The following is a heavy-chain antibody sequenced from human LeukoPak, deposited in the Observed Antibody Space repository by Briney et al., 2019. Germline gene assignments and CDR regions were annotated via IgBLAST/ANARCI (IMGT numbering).Heavy chain of an antibody. CDR1: GFTFYTYA. J-gene: IGHJ4*02. V-gene: IGHV3-23*01. D-gene: IGHD3-9*01. CDR2: FIGSGENT. CDR3: AKGSVNYDILTGSYFDY. Sequence: GGAPGISCGASGFTFYTYATKLVPQAPGEGLGGGSSFIGSGENTYYADSVKGRFTISRDKSKNTLSLQMNSLRAEDTAVYYCAKGSVNYDILTGSYFDYWGQGTLVTVSS.